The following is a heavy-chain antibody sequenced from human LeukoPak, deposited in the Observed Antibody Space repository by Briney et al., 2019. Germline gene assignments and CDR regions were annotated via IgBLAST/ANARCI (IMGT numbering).Heavy chain of an antibody. V-gene: IGHV3-7*01. CDR1: GFTIGSSW. CDR3: ARPGIRWGFDY. D-gene: IGHD1-26*01. J-gene: IGHJ4*02. Sequence: PGGSLRLSCAAPGFTIGSSWMTWVRQAPGKGLERVGDFEQDGGETIYVDTVKGRFTISKDNARDTVYLQMNSLRADDTAVYYCARPGIRWGFDYWGQGTLVTVSS. CDR2: FEQDGGET.